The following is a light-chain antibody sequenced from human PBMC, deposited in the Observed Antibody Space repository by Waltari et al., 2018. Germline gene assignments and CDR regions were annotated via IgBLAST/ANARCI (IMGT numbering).Light chain of an antibody. J-gene: IGKJ5*01. CDR2: YAS. CDR1: QDINND. CDR3: QHFKTYPIT. Sequence: IQLTQSPSSLSASVGDRVTIACRASQDINNDLAWYQQKPGKAPTLLIYYASSLQSGVPSRFSGSGSGTDFTLTISSLQPEDFATYHCQHFKTYPITFGQGTRLEIK. V-gene: IGKV1-13*02.